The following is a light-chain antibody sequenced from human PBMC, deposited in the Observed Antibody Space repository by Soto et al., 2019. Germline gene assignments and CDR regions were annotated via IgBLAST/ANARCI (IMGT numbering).Light chain of an antibody. CDR2: DVT. J-gene: IGLJ1*01. V-gene: IGLV2-14*03. CDR1: SSDVGGYNY. CDR3: CSYASSTIYV. Sequence: ALTQPASLSGSPGQSIAISCTGTSSDVGGYNYVSWYQQLPGNAPKLLIYDVTIRPSGVSDRFSGSKSGTTASLTISGLQAEDEADYYCCSYASSTIYVFGTGTKVTVL.